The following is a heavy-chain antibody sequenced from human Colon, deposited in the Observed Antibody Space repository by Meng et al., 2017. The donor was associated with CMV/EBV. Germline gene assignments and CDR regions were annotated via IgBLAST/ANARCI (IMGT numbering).Heavy chain of an antibody. J-gene: IGHJ6*02. CDR1: GFSFGSYW. D-gene: IGHD6-19*01. Sequence: GGPLRLSCAASGFSFGSYWMKWVRQAPGKGLEWVANINQGGGEKYYVDSVKGRFTISRDNAKNSVYLQMNNLRAEDTAVYYCATGKAVAGKSYYYYGMGVWGQGTTVTVSS. V-gene: IGHV3-7*01. CDR2: INQGGGEK. CDR3: ATGKAVAGKSYYYYGMGV.